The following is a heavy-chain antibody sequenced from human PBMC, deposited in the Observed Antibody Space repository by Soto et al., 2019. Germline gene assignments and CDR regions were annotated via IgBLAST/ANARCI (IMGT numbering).Heavy chain of an antibody. V-gene: IGHV4-31*03. Sequence: QVQLQESRPGLVKPSQTLSLTCTVSGVSISSGCYYWNWIRQHPGKGLEWIGYIYYSGRTYYNPYLKSRVTISVDTSKNQFSLKLSSVTAAETAVYYCEREPLTWGKGTLATVSS. CDR1: GVSISSGCYY. CDR2: IYYSGRT. CDR3: EREPLT. J-gene: IGHJ1*01.